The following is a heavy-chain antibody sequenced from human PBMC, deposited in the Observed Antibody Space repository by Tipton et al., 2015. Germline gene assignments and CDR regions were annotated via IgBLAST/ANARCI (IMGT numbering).Heavy chain of an antibody. V-gene: IGHV3-11*04. J-gene: IGHJ2*01. CDR1: GFTFSNYY. CDR2: IDSSGRTI. CDR3: ARDVGPIAVTGTRYFDL. Sequence: SLRLSCAASGFTFSNYYMSWIRQAPGKGLEWLSYIDSSGRTIYYTDSVKGRFTISRDNSKNSLYLQMNGLRAEDTAVYYCARDVGPIAVTGTRYFDLWGRGTLVTVSS. D-gene: IGHD6-19*01.